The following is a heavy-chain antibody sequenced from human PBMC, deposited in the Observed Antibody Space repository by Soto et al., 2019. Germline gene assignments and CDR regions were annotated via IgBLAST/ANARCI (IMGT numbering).Heavy chain of an antibody. CDR1: GGSLNNYY. CDR2: VTYSGTA. V-gene: IGHV4-59*08. CDR3: ASLKVDDSGSYYYNDY. Sequence: QLQLQESGPGLVKPSETLSLTCTVSGGSLNNYYWTWIRHSPGKGLEWIGYVTYSGTADYSPSFQSRFTISRDISKNQFSLKVTSVTAADTAISYCASLKVDDSGSYYYNDYWGQGAVVTVSS. J-gene: IGHJ4*02. D-gene: IGHD3-22*01.